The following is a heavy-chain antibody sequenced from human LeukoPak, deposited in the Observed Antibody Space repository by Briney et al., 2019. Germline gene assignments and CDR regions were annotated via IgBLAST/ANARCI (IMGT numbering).Heavy chain of an antibody. CDR3: ARDKRSSPYYLFDY. Sequence: GASVKVSCKTSGYTFSMNVIHWMCQAPGQRLERMGWINTGTGKTKYSQKFQGRLSITRDTSANTTSMELSSLRSEDTAVFYCARDKRSSPYYLFDYWGQGTLVTVSS. CDR2: INTGTGKT. V-gene: IGHV1-3*04. J-gene: IGHJ4*02. CDR1: GYTFSMNV. D-gene: IGHD1-26*01.